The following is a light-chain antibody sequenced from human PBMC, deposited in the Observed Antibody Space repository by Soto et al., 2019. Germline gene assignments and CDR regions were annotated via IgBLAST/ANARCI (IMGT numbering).Light chain of an antibody. CDR1: QGISNY. Sequence: DIQMTQSPSSLSASVGDRVTITRRASQGISNYLAWYQQKPGKVPKLLIYAASTLQSGVPSRFSGSGSGTDFTLTISSLQPEDVATYYCQKYNSALRLFTFGPGTKVDIK. J-gene: IGKJ3*01. CDR2: AAS. CDR3: QKYNSALRLFT. V-gene: IGKV1-27*01.